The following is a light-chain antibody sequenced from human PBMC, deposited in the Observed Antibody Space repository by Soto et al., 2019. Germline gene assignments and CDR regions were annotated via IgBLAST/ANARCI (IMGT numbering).Light chain of an antibody. CDR1: QGISSY. CDR2: AAS. Sequence: DIQLTQSPSFLSASVGDRVTITCRASQGISSYLAWYQQKPGKAPKLLIYAASTLQSGVPSRFSGSGSGTEFTLTISSLQPEDLATYYCQQLNSYPRGVTFGGGTKVEIK. J-gene: IGKJ4*01. V-gene: IGKV1-9*01. CDR3: QQLNSYPRGVT.